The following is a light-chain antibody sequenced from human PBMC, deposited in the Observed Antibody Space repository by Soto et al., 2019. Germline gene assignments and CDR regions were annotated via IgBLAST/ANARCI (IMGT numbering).Light chain of an antibody. J-gene: IGKJ1*01. V-gene: IGKV3-20*01. Sequence: EIVLTQSPGTLSLSPGEGATLSCRASQSVSTNFFAWYQQKPGQAPRLLIYGASTRATGIPDRFSGSGSGTDFTLTISRQEPEDFAVYYCQQYGRTSWTFGQGTKLDIK. CDR1: QSVSTNF. CDR2: GAS. CDR3: QQYGRTSWT.